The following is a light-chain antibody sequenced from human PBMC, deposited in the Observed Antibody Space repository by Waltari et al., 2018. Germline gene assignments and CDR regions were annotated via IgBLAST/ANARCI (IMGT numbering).Light chain of an antibody. CDR3: QSYDSRLRVV. CDR1: SSNIGAGYE. V-gene: IGLV1-40*01. J-gene: IGLJ2*01. Sequence: QSVLTQPPSVSGPPGQRVTISCTGSSSNIGAGYEVHGYQQLPGTAPKVLIYGDSHRPSGVPDRFSGSKSGTSASLAITGLQAEDEADYYCQSYDSRLRVVFGGGTKVTVL. CDR2: GDS.